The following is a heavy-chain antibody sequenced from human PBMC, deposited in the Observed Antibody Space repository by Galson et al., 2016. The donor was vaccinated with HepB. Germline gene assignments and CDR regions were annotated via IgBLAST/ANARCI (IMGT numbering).Heavy chain of an antibody. CDR2: ISNYNDNT. J-gene: IGHJ6*02. Sequence: SVKVSCKASGYTFTNHGISWVRQAPGQGLEWMGWISNYNDNTDYAQKFQGRVTMTTDISTSTAYMELRSLRSDDTAMYYCARDDGSVGYGMDVWGQGTTVTVSS. D-gene: IGHD3-10*01. CDR3: ARDDGSVGYGMDV. CDR1: GYTFTNHG. V-gene: IGHV1-18*01.